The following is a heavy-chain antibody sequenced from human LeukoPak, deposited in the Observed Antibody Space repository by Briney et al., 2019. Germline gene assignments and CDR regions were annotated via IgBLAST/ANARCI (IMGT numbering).Heavy chain of an antibody. CDR1: GFSFSDYD. CDR3: GRAFPPLRTASAGDL. V-gene: IGHV3-21*01. Sequence: GGSPRLSCSASGFSFSDYDMNWFRQAPGKGLERISSISGRSSHVYYGDSVKGRFSISRDNAMNSVFLQMNSLGVEDTALYFCGRAFPPLRTASAGDLWGQGTLVTVSS. CDR2: ISGRSSHV. D-gene: IGHD3-16*01. J-gene: IGHJ4*02.